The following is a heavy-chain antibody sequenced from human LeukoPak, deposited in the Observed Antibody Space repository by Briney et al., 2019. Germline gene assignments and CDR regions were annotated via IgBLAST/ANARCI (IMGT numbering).Heavy chain of an antibody. J-gene: IGHJ5*02. D-gene: IGHD2-8*01. CDR2: IYTSGST. V-gene: IGHV4-61*02. CDR1: GGSISSGSYY. CDR3: TRALCINGVCEWFDP. Sequence: SQTLSLTCTVSGGSISSGSYYWSWIRQPAGKGLEWIGRIYTSGSTNYNPSLESRVTISGDTSKNQFSLQLRSVTAADTAVYYCTRALCINGVCEWFDPWGQGTLVTVSS.